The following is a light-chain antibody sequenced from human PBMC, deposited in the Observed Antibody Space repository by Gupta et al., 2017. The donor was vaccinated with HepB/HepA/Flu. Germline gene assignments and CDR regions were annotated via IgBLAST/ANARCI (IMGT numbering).Light chain of an antibody. Sequence: EIVMTQSPATLSVSPGERATLSCRASQSVSSNLAWYQQKPGQAPRLLIYGASTRATGIPDRFSGSGYGTEFTLTSSSRQSEDFAVYYWQQDNNLNLFGHGTKVDIK. CDR3: QQDNNLNL. CDR2: GAS. CDR1: QSVSSN. V-gene: IGKV3-15*01. J-gene: IGKJ3*01.